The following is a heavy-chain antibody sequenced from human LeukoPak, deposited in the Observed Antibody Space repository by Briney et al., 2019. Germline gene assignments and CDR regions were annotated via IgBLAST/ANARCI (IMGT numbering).Heavy chain of an antibody. J-gene: IGHJ4*02. V-gene: IGHV3-74*01. Sequence: GGSLRLSCAASGFTFSSYWMHWVRQAPGKGLVWVSRINSDRSSTSYADSVKGRFTISRDNAKNTLYLQMNSLRAEDTAVYYCARVTDDFWSGYYLSGRSLDYWGQGTLVTVSS. CDR1: GFTFSSYW. CDR2: INSDRSST. D-gene: IGHD3-3*01. CDR3: ARVTDDFWSGYYLSGRSLDY.